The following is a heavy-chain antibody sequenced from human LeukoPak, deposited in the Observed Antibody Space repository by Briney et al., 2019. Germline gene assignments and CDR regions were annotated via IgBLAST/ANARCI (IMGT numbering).Heavy chain of an antibody. CDR3: ARDLQTYDAFDI. D-gene: IGHD1-1*01. V-gene: IGHV4-31*03. CDR2: IYYSGST. CDR1: GGSISSGGYY. Sequence: SQTLSLTCTVTGGSISSGGYYWSWIRQHPGKGLEWIGYIYYSGSTYYNPSLKSRVTISVDTSKNQFSLKLSSVTAADTAVYYCARDLQTYDAFDIWGQGTMVTVSS. J-gene: IGHJ3*02.